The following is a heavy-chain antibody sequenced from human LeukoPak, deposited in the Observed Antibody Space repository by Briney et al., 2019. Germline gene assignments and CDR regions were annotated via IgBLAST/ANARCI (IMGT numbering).Heavy chain of an antibody. Sequence: GGSLRLSCAASGFTFSSYGMHWVRQAPGKGLEWLAGIATDGSFAYYADSVKGRFTISRDNSKNTLYLQMNSLRAEDTAVYYCAKLAVSAAAGTGFDYWGQGTLVTVSS. CDR2: IATDGSFA. V-gene: IGHV3-30*18. D-gene: IGHD6-13*01. CDR1: GFTFSSYG. CDR3: AKLAVSAAAGTGFDY. J-gene: IGHJ4*02.